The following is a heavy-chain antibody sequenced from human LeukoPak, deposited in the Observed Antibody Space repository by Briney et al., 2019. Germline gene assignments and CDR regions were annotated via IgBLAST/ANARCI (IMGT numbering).Heavy chain of an antibody. CDR1: VFSFSGSA. CDR3: TSLTNYYDSSGYPLDN. V-gene: IGHV3-73*01. CDR2: IRSKADSYAT. D-gene: IGHD3-22*01. Sequence: GGSLRLSCAASVFSFSGSAMHWVRQASGKGLECVGRIRSKADSYATAYAASVKGRFTISRDDSKNTAYLQMNSLKTEDTAVYYCTSLTNYYDSSGYPLDNWGQGTLVTVSS. J-gene: IGHJ4*02.